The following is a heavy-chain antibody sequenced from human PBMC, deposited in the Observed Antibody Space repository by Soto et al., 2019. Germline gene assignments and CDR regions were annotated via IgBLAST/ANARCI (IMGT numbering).Heavy chain of an antibody. CDR3: ARGYCSGGPCYFFDY. V-gene: IGHV5-51*01. Sequence: GESLKISCKGSGYSFTRHWILWVRQMPGKGLEWMGIVYPGDSDTRYSPSFQGQVTISADTSISPAYLHRSSLKASDSAMYYCARGYCSGGPCYFFDYWGQGTLVTVSS. CDR1: GYSFTRHW. J-gene: IGHJ4*02. CDR2: VYPGDSDT. D-gene: IGHD2-15*01.